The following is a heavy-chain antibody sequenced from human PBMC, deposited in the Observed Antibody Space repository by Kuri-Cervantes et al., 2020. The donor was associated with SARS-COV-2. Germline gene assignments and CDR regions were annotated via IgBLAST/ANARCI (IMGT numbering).Heavy chain of an antibody. V-gene: IGHV3-11*01. Sequence: GGSLRLSCAASGFTFSDYYMSWIRQAPGKGLEWVSYISSSGSTIYYADSVKGRFTISRDNAKNSLYLQMNSLRAEDTAVYYCARHPYYDFWSGYTEYNWFDPWGQGTLVTVSS. J-gene: IGHJ5*02. CDR2: ISSSGSTI. CDR1: GFTFSDYY. D-gene: IGHD3-3*01. CDR3: ARHPYYDFWSGYTEYNWFDP.